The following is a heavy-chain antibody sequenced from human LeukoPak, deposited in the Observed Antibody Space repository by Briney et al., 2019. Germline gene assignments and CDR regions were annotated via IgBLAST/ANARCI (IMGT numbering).Heavy chain of an antibody. CDR1: GFTFSDYY. D-gene: IGHD6-13*01. J-gene: IGHJ6*03. V-gene: IGHV3-11*04. Sequence: GGSLRLSCAASGFTFSDYYMSWIRQAPGKGLEWVSYISSSGSTIYYADSVKGRFTISRDNAKNTLFLQMNSLRAEDTAVYYCARDPSSSWYYYYYYMDVWGKGTTVTISS. CDR3: ARDPSSSWYYYYYYMDV. CDR2: ISSSGSTI.